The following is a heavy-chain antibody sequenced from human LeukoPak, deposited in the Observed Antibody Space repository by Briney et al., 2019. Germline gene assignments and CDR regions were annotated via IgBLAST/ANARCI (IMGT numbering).Heavy chain of an antibody. J-gene: IGHJ2*01. Sequence: EASVKVSCKASGGTFSSYAISWVRQAPGQGLEWMGWISAYNGNTNYAQKLQGRVTMTTDTSTSTAYMELRSLRSDDTAVYYCAREGQQLDGSVERLWYFDLWGRGTLVTVSS. CDR2: ISAYNGNT. CDR3: AREGQQLDGSVERLWYFDL. V-gene: IGHV1-18*01. CDR1: GGTFSSYA. D-gene: IGHD6-13*01.